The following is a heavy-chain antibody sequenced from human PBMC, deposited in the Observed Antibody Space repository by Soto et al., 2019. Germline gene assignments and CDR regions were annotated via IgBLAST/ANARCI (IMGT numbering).Heavy chain of an antibody. V-gene: IGHV1-69*08. CDR2: IIPILGIA. D-gene: IGHD5-12*01. J-gene: IGHJ3*02. CDR1: GGTFSSYT. Sequence: QVQLVQSGAEVKKPGSSVKVSCKASGGTFSSYTISWVRQAPGQGLEWMGRIIPILGIANYAQKFQGRVTITADKSTSTAYMELSSLRSKDTAVYYCARDRGDGYNNIWGQGTMVTVSS. CDR3: ARDRGDGYNNI.